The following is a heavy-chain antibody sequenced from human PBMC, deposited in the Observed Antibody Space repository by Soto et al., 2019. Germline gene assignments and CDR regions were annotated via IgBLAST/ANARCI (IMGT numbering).Heavy chain of an antibody. V-gene: IGHV1-18*04. CDR3: ARNWGPFNIVGRVAGFYI. CDR1: GYTFTSYG. Sequence: ASVKVSCKASGYTFTSYGISWVRQAPGQGLEWMGWISAYNGNTNYAQKLQGRVTMTTDTPTSTAYMELRSLRSDDTAVYYCARNWGPFNIVGRVAGFYIRGQGTMVTVSS. CDR2: ISAYNGNT. D-gene: IGHD2-15*01. J-gene: IGHJ3*02.